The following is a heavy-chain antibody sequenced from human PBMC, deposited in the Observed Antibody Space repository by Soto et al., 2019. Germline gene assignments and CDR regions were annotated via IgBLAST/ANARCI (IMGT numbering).Heavy chain of an antibody. CDR3: AKDPPDSSDSSEFYYSGMDV. Sequence: SLRLSCAASGFTFSSYAVSWVRQAPGKGLEWFSVISGSGGSTYYADSVKGRFTISRDNSKNTLYLQMNSLRAEATAVYYCAKDPPDSSDSSEFYYSGMDVWGQGTTVTVSS. CDR1: GFTFSSYA. CDR2: ISGSGGST. D-gene: IGHD3-22*01. V-gene: IGHV3-23*01. J-gene: IGHJ6*02.